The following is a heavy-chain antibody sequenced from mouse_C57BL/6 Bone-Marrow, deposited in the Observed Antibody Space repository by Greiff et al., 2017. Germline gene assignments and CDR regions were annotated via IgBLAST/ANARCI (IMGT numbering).Heavy chain of an antibody. D-gene: IGHD1-1*01. CDR1: GYAFSSSW. V-gene: IGHV1-82*01. J-gene: IGHJ1*03. CDR2: IYPGDGDT. CDR3: ARSGYYYRSSPDWYFDV. Sequence: QVQLQQSGPELVKPGASVKISCKASGYAFSSSWMNWVKQRPGKGLEWIGRIYPGDGDTNYNGKFKGKATLTADKSSSTAYMQLSSLTSEDSAVYFCARSGYYYRSSPDWYFDVWGTGTTVTVSS.